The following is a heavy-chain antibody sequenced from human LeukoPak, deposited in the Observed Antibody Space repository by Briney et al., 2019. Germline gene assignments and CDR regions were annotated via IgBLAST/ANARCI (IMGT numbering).Heavy chain of an antibody. CDR3: ARHSGDYYMDV. D-gene: IGHD1-26*01. Sequence: SETLSLTCIVSGGSISNYYWNWIRQPPGKGLEWIGYIYYTGSTNYKSSFKSRVTMSVNTSKNQFSLKLSSVTAADTAVYYCARHSGDYYMDVWGKGTTVTVSS. CDR2: IYYTGST. V-gene: IGHV4-59*08. J-gene: IGHJ6*03. CDR1: GGSISNYY.